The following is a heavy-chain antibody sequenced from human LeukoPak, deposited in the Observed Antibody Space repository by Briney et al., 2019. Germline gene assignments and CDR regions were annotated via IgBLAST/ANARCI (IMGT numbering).Heavy chain of an antibody. CDR1: GFTFSSYG. CDR2: ISYDGSNK. Sequence: PGGSLRLSCAASGFTFSSYGTHWVRQAPGKGLEWVAVISYDGSNKYYADSVKGRFTISRDNSKNTLYLQMNSLRAEDTAVYYCAKGCSSTSCFDYWGQGTLVTVSS. D-gene: IGHD2-2*01. V-gene: IGHV3-30*18. J-gene: IGHJ4*02. CDR3: AKGCSSTSCFDY.